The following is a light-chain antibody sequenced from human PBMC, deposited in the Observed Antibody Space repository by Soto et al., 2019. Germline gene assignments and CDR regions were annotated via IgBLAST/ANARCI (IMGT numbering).Light chain of an antibody. CDR3: QQYNNWPHT. CDR2: GAS. Sequence: EIVLTQSPATLSVSPGDRVTLSCRASQSVNINLAWYQQKPGQSPRLLVYGASTRATGLPARFSGRGSGTEFILTISGLQFEDFAVYYCQQYNNWPHTFGQGTKLEIK. J-gene: IGKJ2*01. V-gene: IGKV3-15*01. CDR1: QSVNIN.